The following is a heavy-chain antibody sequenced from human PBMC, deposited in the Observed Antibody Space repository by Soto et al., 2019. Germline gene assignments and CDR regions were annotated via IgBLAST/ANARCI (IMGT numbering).Heavy chain of an antibody. J-gene: IGHJ4*02. CDR3: VKGLPNSSIDY. D-gene: IGHD6-13*01. CDR1: GFTFSSYA. CDR2: ISSNGGST. V-gene: IGHV3-64D*06. Sequence: GGSLRLSCSASGFTFSSYAMHWVRQAPGKGLEYVSAISSNGGSTYYADSVKGRFTISRDNSKNTLYLQMSSLRAEDTAVYYCVKGLPNSSIDYWGQGTLVTVSS.